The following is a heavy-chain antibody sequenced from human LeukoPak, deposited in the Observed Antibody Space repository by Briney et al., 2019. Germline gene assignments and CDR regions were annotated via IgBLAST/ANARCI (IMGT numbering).Heavy chain of an antibody. J-gene: IGHJ6*03. CDR1: GGSISSYY. V-gene: IGHV4-59*01. CDR2: IYYSGST. CDR3: ARVGRAQWLVTYYYYYMDV. Sequence: PSETLSLTRTVSGGSISSYYWSWIRQPPGKGLEWIGYIYYSGSTNYNPSLKSRVTISVDTSKNQFSLKLSSVTAADTAVYYCARVGRAQWLVTYYYYYMDVWGKGTTVTVSS. D-gene: IGHD6-19*01.